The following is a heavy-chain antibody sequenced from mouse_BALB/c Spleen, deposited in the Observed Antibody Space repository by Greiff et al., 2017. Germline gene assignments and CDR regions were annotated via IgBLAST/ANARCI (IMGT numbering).Heavy chain of an antibody. Sequence: EVQVVESGGGLVKPGGSLKLSCAASGFTFSDYYMYWVRQTPEKRLEWVATISDGGSYTYYPDSVKGRFTVSRDNAKNNLFLQMSSLKSEDTAIYYCARARDYAMDYWGQGTSVTVSS. V-gene: IGHV5-4*02. CDR2: ISDGGSYT. J-gene: IGHJ4*01. CDR3: ARARDYAMDY. CDR1: GFTFSDYY.